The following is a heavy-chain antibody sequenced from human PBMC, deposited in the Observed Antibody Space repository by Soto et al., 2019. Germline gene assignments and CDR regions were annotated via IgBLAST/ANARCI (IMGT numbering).Heavy chain of an antibody. D-gene: IGHD3-22*01. CDR3: ARMGRMIVVVIAYDAFDI. V-gene: IGHV3-30-3*01. J-gene: IGHJ3*02. Sequence: TGGSLRLSCAASGFTFSSYAMHWVRQAPGKGLEWVAVISYDGSNKYYADSVKGRFTISRDNSKNTLYLQMNSLRAEDTAVYYCARMGRMIVVVIAYDAFDIWGQGTMVTVSS. CDR2: ISYDGSNK. CDR1: GFTFSSYA.